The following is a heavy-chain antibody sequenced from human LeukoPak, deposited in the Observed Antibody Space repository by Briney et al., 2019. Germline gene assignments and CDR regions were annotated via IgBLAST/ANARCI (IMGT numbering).Heavy chain of an antibody. D-gene: IGHD2-2*01. CDR2: IYYSGST. CDR3: ARYCTSTSCLPYYYYGMDV. Sequence: TLSLTCTVSGGSISSGGYYWSWIRQHPGKGLEWIGYIYYSGSTYYNPSLKSRVTISVDTSKNQFSLKLNSVTAADTAVYYCARYCTSTSCLPYYYYGMDVWGQGTTVTVSS. V-gene: IGHV4-31*03. J-gene: IGHJ6*02. CDR1: GGSISSGGYY.